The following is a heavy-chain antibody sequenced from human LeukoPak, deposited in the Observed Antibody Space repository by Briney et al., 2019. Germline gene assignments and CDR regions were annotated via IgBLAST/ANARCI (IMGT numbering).Heavy chain of an antibody. J-gene: IGHJ4*02. CDR1: GFTFSSYS. CDR2: ISSSSSYI. Sequence: GGSLRLSCAASGFTFSSYSMNWVRQAPGKGLEWVSSISSSSSYIYYADSVKGRFTISRDNAKSSLYLQMNSLRAEDTAVYYCARDSGDGYVDWGQGTLVTVSS. D-gene: IGHD5-24*01. V-gene: IGHV3-21*01. CDR3: ARDSGDGYVD.